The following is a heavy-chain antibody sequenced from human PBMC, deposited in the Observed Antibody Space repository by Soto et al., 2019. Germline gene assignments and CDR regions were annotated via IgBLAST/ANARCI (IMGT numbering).Heavy chain of an antibody. Sequence: QVQLQQWGAGLLKPSETLSLTCAVYGASFSGYYWSWIRQPPGKGLEWIGEINHSGSTNYNPSLKSRVTISVDTSKNQFSLKLSSVSAADPAVYYCAGGYGRTFDYWGQGTLVTVSS. V-gene: IGHV4-34*01. CDR1: GASFSGYY. D-gene: IGHD3-10*01. J-gene: IGHJ4*02. CDR2: INHSGST. CDR3: AGGYGRTFDY.